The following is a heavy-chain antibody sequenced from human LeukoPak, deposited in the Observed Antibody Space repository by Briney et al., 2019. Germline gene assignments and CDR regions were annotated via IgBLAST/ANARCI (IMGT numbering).Heavy chain of an antibody. D-gene: IGHD6-6*01. V-gene: IGHV3-11*01. CDR2: STRSGDIV. CDR3: ARSSSLDY. CDR1: GFTFDDYG. Sequence: GGSLRLSCAASGFTFDDYGVSWVRQAPGKGLEWVSYSTRSGDIVHYADSVKGRFTISRDNAKNSLYLQMNSLRAEDTAVYYCARSSSLDYWGQGTLVTVSS. J-gene: IGHJ4*02.